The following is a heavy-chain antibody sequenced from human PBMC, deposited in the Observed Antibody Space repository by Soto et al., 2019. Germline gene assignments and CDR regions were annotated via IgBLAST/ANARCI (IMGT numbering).Heavy chain of an antibody. Sequence: WGSLRLSCAVSGFNVTNTYISFFRHSPWKWLEWVSVIYRGFSTFYADSVKGRFTVSRDDSKNTVSLQMNSLRAEDTAVYYCARDRSDSSRDDSFDIWGQGTMVTVSS. D-gene: IGHD6-6*01. V-gene: IGHV3-53*01. CDR3: ARDRSDSSRDDSFDI. CDR1: GFNVTNTY. CDR2: IYRGFST. J-gene: IGHJ3*02.